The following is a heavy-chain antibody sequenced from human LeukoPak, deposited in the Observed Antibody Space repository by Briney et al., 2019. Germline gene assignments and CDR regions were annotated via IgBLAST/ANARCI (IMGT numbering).Heavy chain of an antibody. D-gene: IGHD3-10*01. Sequence: SVKASFKASGGTFSSYAISWVRQAPGQGLEWMGGFLPIFGTANYAQKFQGRVTLTADESTGTAYMELSRLSSEGPAVYYCARVVGRITMVREVQYYYMDVWGKGTTVTVSS. V-gene: IGHV1-69*13. CDR1: GGTFSSYA. J-gene: IGHJ6*03. CDR2: FLPIFGTA. CDR3: ARVVGRITMVREVQYYYMDV.